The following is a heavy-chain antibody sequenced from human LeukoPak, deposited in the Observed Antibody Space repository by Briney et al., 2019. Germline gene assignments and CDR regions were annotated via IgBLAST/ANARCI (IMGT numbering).Heavy chain of an antibody. CDR3: ARYGSPDFVITFGGVIASFAFDI. Sequence: SETLSLTCTVSGGSISSGGYYWSWNRQHPGKGLVWIGNIYYSGSTYYNPSLKSRVTISVDTSKNQFSLKLSSVTAADTAVYYCARYGSPDFVITFGGVIASFAFDIWGQGTMVTVSS. CDR1: GGSISSGGYY. D-gene: IGHD3-16*02. CDR2: IYYSGST. V-gene: IGHV4-31*03. J-gene: IGHJ3*02.